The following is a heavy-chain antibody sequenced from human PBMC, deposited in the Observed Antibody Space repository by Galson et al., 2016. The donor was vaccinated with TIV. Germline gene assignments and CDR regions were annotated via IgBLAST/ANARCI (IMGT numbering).Heavy chain of an antibody. CDR2: SKSDGGTA. V-gene: IGHV3-15*01. CDR3: TVDWTTYSRFGP. Sequence: SLRLSCAASGLTFRKAWMSWVRQVPGKGLEWVGRSKSDGGTADYAAPVKGRFSVSRDDSKNTLYLQMSSLKIEDTGVCYCTVDWTTYSRFGPWGQGTLVTVSS. J-gene: IGHJ5*02. CDR1: GLTFRKAW. D-gene: IGHD3-9*01.